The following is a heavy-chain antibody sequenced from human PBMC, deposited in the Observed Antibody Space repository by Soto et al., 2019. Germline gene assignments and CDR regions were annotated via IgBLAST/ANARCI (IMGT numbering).Heavy chain of an antibody. V-gene: IGHV3-9*02. D-gene: IGHD4-17*01. J-gene: IGHJ5*02. Sequence: EVQLVESGGGLVQPGGSLRLSCAASGFTSDNYAMHWVRHAPGKGLEWVSGIRWNSGSMAYADSVKGRFTISRDSAKNSLDLQMNRPRPEDTALYYCARGHPSGDYGGWFDPWGQGTLVTVS. CDR3: ARGHPSGDYGGWFDP. CDR1: GFTSDNYA. CDR2: IRWNSGSM.